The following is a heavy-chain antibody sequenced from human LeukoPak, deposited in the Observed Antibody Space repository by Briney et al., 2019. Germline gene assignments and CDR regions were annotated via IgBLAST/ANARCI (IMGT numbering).Heavy chain of an antibody. J-gene: IGHJ4*02. CDR2: IRSKAYGGTT. V-gene: IGHV3-49*03. Sequence: GGSLRLSCTASGFTFGDYAMSWFRQAPGKGLEWVGFIRSKAYGGTTEYAASVKGRFTISRDDSKSIAYLQMNSLKTEDTAVYYCTRERGWSGYPNYFDYWGQGTLVTVSS. D-gene: IGHD3-3*01. CDR3: TRERGWSGYPNYFDY. CDR1: GFTFGDYA.